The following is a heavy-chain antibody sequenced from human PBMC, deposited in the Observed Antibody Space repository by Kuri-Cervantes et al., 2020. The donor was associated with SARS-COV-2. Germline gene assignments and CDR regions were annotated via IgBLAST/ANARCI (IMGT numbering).Heavy chain of an antibody. D-gene: IGHD2-15*01. J-gene: IGHJ5*02. CDR1: GDSVSSNSAA. V-gene: IGHV6-1*01. Sequence: LRLSCAISGDSVSSNSAAWNWIRQSPSRGLEWLGRTYYRSKWYNDYAVSVKSRITTNPDTSKNQFSLQLNSVTPEDTAVYYCAREALVDPRYNWFDPWGQGTLVTVSS. CDR2: TYYRSKWYN. CDR3: AREALVDPRYNWFDP.